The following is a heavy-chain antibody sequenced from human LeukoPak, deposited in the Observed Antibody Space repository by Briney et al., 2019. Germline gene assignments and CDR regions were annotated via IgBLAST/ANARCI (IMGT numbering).Heavy chain of an antibody. D-gene: IGHD1-7*01. CDR2: ISTGGSTV. V-gene: IGHV3-48*03. Sequence: GRSLRLSCVASEFAFSTYEMNWVRQAPGKGLEWVSYISTGGSTVYYADSVKGRFTISRDDAKNSMYLQMDSLRAEDTAVYYCARSPANWNYASDCWGQGTLVTVSS. J-gene: IGHJ4*02. CDR3: ARSPANWNYASDC. CDR1: EFAFSTYE.